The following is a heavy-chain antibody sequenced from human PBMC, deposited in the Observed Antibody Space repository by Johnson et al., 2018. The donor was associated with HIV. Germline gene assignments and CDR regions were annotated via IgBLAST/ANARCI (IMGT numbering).Heavy chain of an antibody. D-gene: IGHD2-8*02. CDR1: GFTFDDYG. CDR3: ARDEGYCTGGVCSDAFDI. Sequence: EKLVESGGGVVRPGGSLRLSCAVSGFTFDDYGMSWVRQAPGKGLEWVSGINWNGGSTGYADSVKGRFTISRDNAKNSLYLQMNSLRAEDTALYYCARDEGYCTGGVCSDAFDIWGQGTMVTVSS. CDR2: INWNGGST. V-gene: IGHV3-20*04. J-gene: IGHJ3*02.